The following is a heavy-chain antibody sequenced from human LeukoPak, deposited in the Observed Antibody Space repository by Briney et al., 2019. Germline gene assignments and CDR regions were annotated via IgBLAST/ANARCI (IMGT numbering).Heavy chain of an antibody. Sequence: GASVKVSCKASGYTFTSYAMNWVRQAPGQGLEWVGWINTNTGNPTYAQGFTGRFVFSLDTSVSTAYLQISSLKAEDTAVYYCARVNMVRGVIISPVDYWGQGTLVTVSS. CDR2: INTNTGNP. CDR3: ARVNMVRGVIISPVDY. D-gene: IGHD3-10*01. CDR1: GYTFTSYA. V-gene: IGHV7-4-1*02. J-gene: IGHJ4*02.